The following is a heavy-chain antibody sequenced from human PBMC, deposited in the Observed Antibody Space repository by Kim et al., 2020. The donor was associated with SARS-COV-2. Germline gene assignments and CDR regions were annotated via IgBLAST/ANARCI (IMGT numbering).Heavy chain of an antibody. CDR2: IIPIFGTA. Sequence: SVKVSCKASGGTFSSYAISWVRQAPGQGLEWMGGIIPIFGTANYAQKFQGRVTITADESTSTAYMELSSLRSEDTAVYYCARGFLTLMDAMITFGGAKNSDAFDIWGQGTMVTVSS. J-gene: IGHJ3*02. CDR1: GGTFSSYA. D-gene: IGHD3-16*01. CDR3: ARGFLTLMDAMITFGGAKNSDAFDI. V-gene: IGHV1-69*13.